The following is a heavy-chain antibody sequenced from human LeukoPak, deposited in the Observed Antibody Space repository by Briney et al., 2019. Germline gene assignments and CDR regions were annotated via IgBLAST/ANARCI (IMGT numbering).Heavy chain of an antibody. CDR1: GGSISNYY. V-gene: IGHV4-4*07. D-gene: IGHD1-26*01. CDR2: VYTSGST. J-gene: IGHJ6*03. Sequence: SETLSLTCTVSGGSISNYYWSWIRQPAGKGLEWIGHVYTSGSTNYNPPLKSRVTMSVDTSKNQFSLRLSSVTAADTAVYYCARDSGKGDTAHMDVWGKGTTVTVSS. CDR3: ARDSGKGDTAHMDV.